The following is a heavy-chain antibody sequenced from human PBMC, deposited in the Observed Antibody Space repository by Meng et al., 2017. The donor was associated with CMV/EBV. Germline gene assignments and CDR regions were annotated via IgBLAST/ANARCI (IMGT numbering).Heavy chain of an antibody. J-gene: IGHJ4*02. CDR1: GFTFSSYG. CDR2: IRYDGSNK. D-gene: IGHD6-6*01. V-gene: IGHV3-30*02. CDR3: AKGGALIAARPQIDY. Sequence: GESLKISCAASGFTFSSYGVHWVRQAPGKGLEWVAFIRYDGSNKYYADSVKGRFTISRDNSKNTLYLQMNSLRAEDTAVYYCAKGGALIAARPQIDYWGQGTLVTVSS.